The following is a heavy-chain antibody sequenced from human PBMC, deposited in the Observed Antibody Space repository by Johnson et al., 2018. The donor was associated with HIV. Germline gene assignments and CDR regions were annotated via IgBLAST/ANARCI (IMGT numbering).Heavy chain of an antibody. CDR3: ARGLIIQLWLQAAFDI. CDR2: IKCDGSEK. Sequence: VQLVESGGGVVQPGRSLRLSCAASGFTFSSSWMHWVCQAPEKGLERVADIKCDGSEKYYVDSVKGRLTISRDNSKNTLYLQMNSLRAEDTAVYYCARGLIIQLWLQAAFDIWGQGTMVTVSS. J-gene: IGHJ3*02. CDR1: GFTFSSSW. V-gene: IGHV3-52*01. D-gene: IGHD5-18*01.